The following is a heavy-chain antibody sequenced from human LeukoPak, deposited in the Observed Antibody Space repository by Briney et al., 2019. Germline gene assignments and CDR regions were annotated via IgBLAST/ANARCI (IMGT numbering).Heavy chain of an antibody. CDR2: ISGDGGST. D-gene: IGHD3-10*01. CDR1: GFTFDDYA. CDR3: ARRDYYGSGSPDF. V-gene: IGHV3-43*02. Sequence: GGSLRLSCAASGFTFDDYAMHWVRQAPGKGLEWVSLISGDGGSTYYADSVKGRFTISRDNSKNSLYLQMNSLRAEDTALYYCARRDYYGSGSPDFWGQGTLVTVSS. J-gene: IGHJ4*02.